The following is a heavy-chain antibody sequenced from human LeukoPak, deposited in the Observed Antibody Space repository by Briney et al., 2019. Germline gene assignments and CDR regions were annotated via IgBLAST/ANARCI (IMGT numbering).Heavy chain of an antibody. D-gene: IGHD3-10*01. CDR2: IYYSGST. CDR3: ARDGRRGPQDYFDY. V-gene: IGHV4-59*01. CDR1: GGSISSYY. Sequence: SETLSLTCTVSGGSISSYYWSWIRQPPGKGLGWIGYIYYSGSTNYNPSLKSRVTISVDTSKNQFSLKLSSVTAADTAVYYCARDGRRGPQDYFDYWGQGTLVTVSS. J-gene: IGHJ4*02.